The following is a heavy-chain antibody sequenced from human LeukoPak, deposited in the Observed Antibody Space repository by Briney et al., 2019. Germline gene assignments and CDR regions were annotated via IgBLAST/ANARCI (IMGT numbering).Heavy chain of an antibody. J-gene: IGHJ5*02. CDR1: GFTFSSYA. CDR3: ARAPEGA. V-gene: IGHV3-64*01. Sequence: PGGSLRLSCAASGFTFSSYAMHWVRQAPGKGLEYVSAISSNGGSTYYANSVKGRFTISRDNSKNTLYLQMSSLRAEDMAVYYCARAPEGAWGQGTLVTVSS. CDR2: ISSNGGST.